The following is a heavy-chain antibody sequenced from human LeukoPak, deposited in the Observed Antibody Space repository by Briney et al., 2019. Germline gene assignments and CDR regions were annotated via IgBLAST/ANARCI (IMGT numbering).Heavy chain of an antibody. D-gene: IGHD3-22*01. CDR1: GFTFSSDG. Sequence: PGGSLTLSCAASGFTFSSDGMHWVRQAQGKGLDWVAVISYDGSNQYYAVSFNGRFTISRDNSKNTLYLQMTSLRPDDTAVYFCAKGSHYYDSGGYYIEYWGQGTLVAVSS. J-gene: IGHJ4*02. CDR3: AKGSHYYDSGGYYIEY. V-gene: IGHV3-30*18. CDR2: ISYDGSNQ.